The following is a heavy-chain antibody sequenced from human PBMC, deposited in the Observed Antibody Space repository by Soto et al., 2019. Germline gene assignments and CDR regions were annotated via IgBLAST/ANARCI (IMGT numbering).Heavy chain of an antibody. J-gene: IGHJ6*02. CDR1: GGPISSSNW. Sequence: PSETLSLTCAGSGGPISSSNWWSWVRQPPGKGLEWIGEIYHSGSTNYNPSLKSRVTISVDKSKNQFSLKLSSVTAADTAVYYCASVRGGYYYAMDVWGQGTTVT. V-gene: IGHV4-4*02. CDR2: IYHSGST. CDR3: ASVRGGYYYAMDV. D-gene: IGHD3-10*02.